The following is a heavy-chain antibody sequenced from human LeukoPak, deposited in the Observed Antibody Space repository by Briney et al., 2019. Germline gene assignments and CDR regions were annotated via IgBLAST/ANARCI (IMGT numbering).Heavy chain of an antibody. CDR3: AKGAYDYIEIAYFDY. V-gene: IGHV3-23*01. CDR1: GFNFIDYS. D-gene: IGHD5-12*01. Sequence: GGSLRLSCAASGFNFIDYSMNWVRQAPGKGLEWVSLIIGSSGTTFYADSVKGRFTISRDKSKSTLYLQMNSLRAEDTAVYYCAKGAYDYIEIAYFDYWGQGSLVTVSS. CDR2: IIGSSGTT. J-gene: IGHJ4*02.